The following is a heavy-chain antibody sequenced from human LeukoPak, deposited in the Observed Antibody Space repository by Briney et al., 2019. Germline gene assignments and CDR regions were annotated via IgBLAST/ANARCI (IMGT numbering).Heavy chain of an antibody. D-gene: IGHD6-19*01. CDR1: GFTVSSNY. CDR2: IYTGGST. J-gene: IGHJ1*01. Sequence: PGGSLRLSCAASGFTVSSNYMSWVRQAPGKGLEWVSVIYTGGSTYYADSVKGRFTISRDNSKNTLYLQMNSLRAEDTTVYYCARDQAPPSVAGWSYFQHWGQGTLVTVSS. V-gene: IGHV3-53*01. CDR3: ARDQAPPSVAGWSYFQH.